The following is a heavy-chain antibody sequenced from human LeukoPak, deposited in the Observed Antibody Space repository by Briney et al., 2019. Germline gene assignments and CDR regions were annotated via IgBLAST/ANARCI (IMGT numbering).Heavy chain of an antibody. CDR3: ASYFDYASAFDI. J-gene: IGHJ3*02. Sequence: SETLSLTCTVSGGSISSGDYYWSWIRQPPGKDQEWIGYIYYSGSTYYNPSLKSRVTISVDTSKNQFSLKLSSVTAADTAVYYCASYFDYASAFDIWGQGTMVTVSS. D-gene: IGHD3-9*01. V-gene: IGHV4-30-4*08. CDR2: IYYSGST. CDR1: GGSISSGDYY.